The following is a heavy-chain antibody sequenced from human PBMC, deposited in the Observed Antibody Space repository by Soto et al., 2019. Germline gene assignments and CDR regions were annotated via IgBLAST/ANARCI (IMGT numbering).Heavy chain of an antibody. J-gene: IGHJ3*02. Sequence: GGSLKISCKGSGYSFTNYWIRWVRQMPGKGLEWMGIIYPGDSDTRYSPSFQGQVTISADKSISTAYLQWRSLKASDTAIYYCARAPTSLDGFDIWGQGTMVTVSS. CDR2: IYPGDSDT. CDR1: GYSFTNYW. CDR3: ARAPTSLDGFDI. V-gene: IGHV5-51*01.